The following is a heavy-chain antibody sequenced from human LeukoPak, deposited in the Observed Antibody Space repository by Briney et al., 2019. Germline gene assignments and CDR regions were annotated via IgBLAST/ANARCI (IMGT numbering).Heavy chain of an antibody. D-gene: IGHD5-12*01. CDR1: GFSFSTCG. Sequence: GGSLRLSCAASGFSFSTCGMTWVRQAPGKGLEWVSGISGSDGSTYYADSVKGRFIISRDNSKNTLYLQMNSLRAEDTAVYYCARLVRRLQRLKIGRDSDYATAYYFDSWGQGTLVTVSS. CDR3: ARLVRRLQRLKIGRDSDYATAYYFDS. CDR2: ISGSDGST. J-gene: IGHJ4*02. V-gene: IGHV3-23*01.